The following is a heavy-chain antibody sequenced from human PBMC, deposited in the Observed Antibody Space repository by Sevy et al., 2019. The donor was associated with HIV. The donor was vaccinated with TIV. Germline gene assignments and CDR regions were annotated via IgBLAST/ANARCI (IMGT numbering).Heavy chain of an antibody. J-gene: IGHJ4*01. V-gene: IGHV3-23*01. Sequence: GGSLRLSCVASGFTLSNYAMSWVRQAPGKGLEWVSILSASGGSTYYAESVKRRVTISRDNSKNTLDLEMNSLRGEDTAVYYCAKGSRKYYYDSSGYYGDWGQGTLVTVSS. CDR2: LSASGGST. CDR3: AKGSRKYYYDSSGYYGD. CDR1: GFTLSNYA. D-gene: IGHD3-22*01.